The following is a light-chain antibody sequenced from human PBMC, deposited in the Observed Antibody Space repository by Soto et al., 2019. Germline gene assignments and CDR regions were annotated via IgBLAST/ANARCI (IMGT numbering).Light chain of an antibody. CDR1: SSNIGAGYD. CDR2: GNS. V-gene: IGLV1-40*01. CDR3: QSYDSSLRGL. J-gene: IGLJ1*01. Sequence: QSVLTQPPSVSGAAGQRVTISCTGSSSNIGAGYDVHWYQQLPGTAPKLLIYGNSNRPSGVPDRFSGSKSGTSASLAITGLQAEDEADYYCQSYDSSLRGLFGTGTKLTVL.